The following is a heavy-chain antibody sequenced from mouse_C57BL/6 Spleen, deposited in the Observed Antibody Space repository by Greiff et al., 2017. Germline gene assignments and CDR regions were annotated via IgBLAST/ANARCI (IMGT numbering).Heavy chain of an antibody. CDR3: ARHGDGYYRFDY. J-gene: IGHJ2*01. CDR1: GFTFSSYG. D-gene: IGHD2-3*01. V-gene: IGHV5-6*01. CDR2: ISSGGSYT. Sequence: EVKLMESGGDLVKPGGSLKLSCAASGFTFSSYGMSWVRQTPDKRLEWVATISSGGSYTYYPDSVKGRFTISRDNAKNTLYLQMSSLKSEDTAMYYCARHGDGYYRFDYWGQGTTLTVSS.